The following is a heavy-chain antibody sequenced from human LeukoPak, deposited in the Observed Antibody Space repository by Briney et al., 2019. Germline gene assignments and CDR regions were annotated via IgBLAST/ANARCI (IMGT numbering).Heavy chain of an antibody. CDR2: ISWNSGSI. CDR3: AKGESYYYDSGWFDP. D-gene: IGHD3-22*01. V-gene: IGHV3-9*01. CDR1: GFTVSKYD. Sequence: GGSLRLSCAASGFTVSKYDMHWVRQAPGKGLEWVSGISWNSGSIGYADSVKGRFTISRDNAKNSLYLQMNSLRAEDTALYYCAKGESYYYDSGWFDPWGQGTLVTVSS. J-gene: IGHJ5*02.